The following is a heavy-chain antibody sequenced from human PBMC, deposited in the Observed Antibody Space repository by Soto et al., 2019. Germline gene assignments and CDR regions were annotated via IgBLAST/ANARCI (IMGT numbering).Heavy chain of an antibody. V-gene: IGHV1-69*13. D-gene: IGHD6-6*01. CDR2: IIPIFGTA. CDR1: GGTFSSYA. Sequence: SVKVSCKASGGTFSSYAISWVRQAPGQGLEWMGGIIPIFGTANYAQKFQGRATITADESTSTAYMELSSLRSEDTAVYYCARLLEYSSSSGGRYFDYWGQGTLVTVSS. J-gene: IGHJ4*02. CDR3: ARLLEYSSSSGGRYFDY.